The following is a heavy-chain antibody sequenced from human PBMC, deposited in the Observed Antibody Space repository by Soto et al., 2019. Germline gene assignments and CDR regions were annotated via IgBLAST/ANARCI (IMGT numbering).Heavy chain of an antibody. Sequence: SVKVSCKASGGTFSSYAISWVRQAPGQGLEWMGGIIPIFGTANYAQKFQGRVTITADESTSTAYMELSSLRSEDTAVYYCARRIAVAGYFDYWGQGTLVTVSS. CDR1: GGTFSSYA. D-gene: IGHD6-19*01. CDR3: ARRIAVAGYFDY. CDR2: IIPIFGTA. J-gene: IGHJ4*02. V-gene: IGHV1-69*13.